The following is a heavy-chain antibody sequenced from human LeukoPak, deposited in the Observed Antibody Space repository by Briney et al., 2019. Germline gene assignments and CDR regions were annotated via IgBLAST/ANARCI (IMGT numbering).Heavy chain of an antibody. D-gene: IGHD1-26*01. CDR2: ISGSGGST. J-gene: IGHJ3*02. Sequence: PGGSLRLSCAASGFTFSSYAMSWVRQAPGKGLEWVSAISGSGGSTYYADSVKGRFTISRDNSKNTLYLQMNSLRAEDTAVYYCAKEPYGATTPRYSHAFDIWGQGTMVTVSS. CDR1: GFTFSSYA. V-gene: IGHV3-23*01. CDR3: AKEPYGATTPRYSHAFDI.